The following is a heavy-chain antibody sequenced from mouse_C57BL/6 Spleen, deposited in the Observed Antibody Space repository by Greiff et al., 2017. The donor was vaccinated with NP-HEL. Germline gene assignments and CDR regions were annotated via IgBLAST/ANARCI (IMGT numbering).Heavy chain of an antibody. CDR2: IDPSDSYT. CDR3: ARSGYGSSHWYFDV. J-gene: IGHJ1*03. D-gene: IGHD1-1*01. CDR1: GYTFTSYW. Sequence: QVQLQQPGAELVMPGASVKLSCKASGYTFTSYWMHWVKQRPGQGLEWIGEIDPSDSYTNYNQKFKGKSTLTVDKSSSTAYMQLSSLTSEDSAVYYCARSGYGSSHWYFDVWGTGTTVTVSS. V-gene: IGHV1-69*01.